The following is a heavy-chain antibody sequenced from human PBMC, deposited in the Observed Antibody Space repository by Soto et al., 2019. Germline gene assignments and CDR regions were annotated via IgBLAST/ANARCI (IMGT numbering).Heavy chain of an antibody. V-gene: IGHV1-46*01. CDR1: GYTFTSYY. D-gene: IGHD3-10*01. CDR2: INPSGGST. Sequence: ASVKVSGKASGYTFTSYYMHWVRQAPGQGLEWMGIINPSGGSTSYAQKFQGRVTMTRDTSTSTVYMELSSLRSEDTAVYYCARDPRITMVRAGKPYNWFDPWGQGTLVTVSS. CDR3: ARDPRITMVRAGKPYNWFDP. J-gene: IGHJ5*02.